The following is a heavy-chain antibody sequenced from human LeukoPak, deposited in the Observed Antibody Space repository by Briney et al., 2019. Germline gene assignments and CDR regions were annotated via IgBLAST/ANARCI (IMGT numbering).Heavy chain of an antibody. CDR2: IYYSGST. CDR1: GGSISSGGYY. Sequence: SETLSLTCTVSGGSISSGGYYWSWMRQHPGKGLEWIGYIYYSGSTYYNPSLKSRVTISVDTSKNQFSLKLSSVTAADTAVYYCTHSSSRYYYYGIDVWGQGTTVTVSS. J-gene: IGHJ6*02. D-gene: IGHD6-6*01. CDR3: THSSSRYYYYGIDV. V-gene: IGHV4-31*03.